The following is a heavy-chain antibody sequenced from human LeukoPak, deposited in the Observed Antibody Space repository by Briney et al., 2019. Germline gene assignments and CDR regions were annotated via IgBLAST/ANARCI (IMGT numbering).Heavy chain of an antibody. CDR2: IYSGGST. D-gene: IGHD2-21*02. CDR3: ARDGYCGGDCYYFDY. Sequence: PGGSLRLSCAASGFTVSSNYMSWVRQAPGKGLEWVSVIYSGGSTYYADSVKGRFAISRDNSKNTLYLQMNSLRAEDTAVYYCARDGYCGGDCYYFDYWGQGTLVTVSS. J-gene: IGHJ4*02. V-gene: IGHV3-53*01. CDR1: GFTVSSNY.